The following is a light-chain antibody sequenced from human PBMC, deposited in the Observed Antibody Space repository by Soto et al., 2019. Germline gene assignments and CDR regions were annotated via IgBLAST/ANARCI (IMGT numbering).Light chain of an antibody. CDR2: DVS. CDR3: GSYTSDKTWV. Sequence: SVLTQPASVSGSPGQSITLTCNGSNTDVGHDEFVSWYQQHPGKAPKLIIYDVSRRPSGVSDRFSGSKSGNTASLTISGLQAEDEADYYCGSYTSDKTWVFGGGTKVTVL. CDR1: NTDVGHDEF. J-gene: IGLJ3*02. V-gene: IGLV2-14*03.